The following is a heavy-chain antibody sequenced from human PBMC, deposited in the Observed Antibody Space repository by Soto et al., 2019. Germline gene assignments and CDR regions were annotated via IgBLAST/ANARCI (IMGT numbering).Heavy chain of an antibody. CDR2: IYPGDSDT. CDR3: ARLGGSGSYYYYYYYYMDV. D-gene: IGHD3-10*01. Sequence: GESLKISCKGSGYSFTSYWIGWVRQMPGKGLEWMGIIYPGDSDTRYSPSFQGQVTISADKSISTAYLQWSRLKASDTAMYYCARLGGSGSYYYYYYYYMDVWGKGTTVTVSS. V-gene: IGHV5-51*01. J-gene: IGHJ6*03. CDR1: GYSFTSYW.